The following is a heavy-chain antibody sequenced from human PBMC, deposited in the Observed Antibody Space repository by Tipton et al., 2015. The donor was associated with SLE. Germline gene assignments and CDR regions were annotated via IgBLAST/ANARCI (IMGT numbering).Heavy chain of an antibody. V-gene: IGHV4-39*07. CDR2: IYYSGST. CDR1: SGSISNNNYY. J-gene: IGHJ6*02. D-gene: IGHD5-18*01. CDR3: AREPEIQPFHYGLDV. Sequence: TLSLTCTVSSGSISNNNYYWGWIRQPPGKGLEWIGSIYYSGSTNFNPSLKGRVALSVDTSKNQFSLRLNSVTAADTAVYFCAREPEIQPFHYGLDVWGQGTTVTVS.